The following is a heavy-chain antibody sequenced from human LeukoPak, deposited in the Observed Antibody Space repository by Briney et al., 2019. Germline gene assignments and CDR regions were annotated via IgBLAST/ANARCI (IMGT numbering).Heavy chain of an antibody. CDR3: ARAPSEIGGYYPEYFRH. V-gene: IGHV3-74*01. CDR2: IKSDGKT. CDR1: GFTFSSYW. J-gene: IGHJ1*01. Sequence: GGSLRLSCTAPGFTFSSYWMHWVRQAPGKGLVWVSRIKSDGKTNYADSVKGRFTISRDNAKNTVSLQMNSLRAEDTGVYYCARAPSEIGGYYPEYFRHWGQGTLVTVSS. D-gene: IGHD3-22*01.